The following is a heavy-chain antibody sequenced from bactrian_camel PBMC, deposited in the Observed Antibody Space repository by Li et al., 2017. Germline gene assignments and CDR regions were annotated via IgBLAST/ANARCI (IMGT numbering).Heavy chain of an antibody. CDR3: AAHPDTFYDVRFCSLLSEKYNY. CDR1: GITFSRHD. CDR2: LPSPFRAA. J-gene: IGHJ4*01. Sequence: HVQLVESGGGLVQPGESLRLSCVASGITFSRHDMSWVRQAPGKEVERVADITSLPSPFRAASYADSVKGRFTISKDNDRNILYLQMNSLEPDDTAMYYCAAHPDTFYDVRFCSLLSEKYNYWGQGTQVTVS. D-gene: IGHD4*01. V-gene: IGHV3S6*01.